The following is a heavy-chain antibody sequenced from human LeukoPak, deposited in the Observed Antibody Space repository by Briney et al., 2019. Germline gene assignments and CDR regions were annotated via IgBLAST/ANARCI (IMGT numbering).Heavy chain of an antibody. J-gene: IGHJ5*01. CDR2: IYSGGST. D-gene: IGHD3-22*01. V-gene: IGHV3-53*01. Sequence: GGSLRLSCAASGFTVSSNYMSWVRQAPGKGLEWVSVIYSGGSTYYADSVKGRFTISRDNSKNTLYLQMNSLRAEDTAVYYCARVSYDSSGYYYQMYWFDSWGQGTLVTVSS. CDR1: GFTVSSNY. CDR3: ARVSYDSSGYYYQMYWFDS.